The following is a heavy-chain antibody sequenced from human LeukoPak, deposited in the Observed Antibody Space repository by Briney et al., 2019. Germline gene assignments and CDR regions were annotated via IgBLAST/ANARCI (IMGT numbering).Heavy chain of an antibody. CDR1: GFTFSSYW. D-gene: IGHD3-3*01. Sequence: PGGSLRLSCAASGFTFSSYWMNWVRQAPGKGLEWVANIKQEGSEKYYVDSVKGRFTISRDNAKNSLYLQMNSLRAEDTAVYYCARVAYDFWSGYHYYYYYMDVWGKETTVTVSS. J-gene: IGHJ6*03. V-gene: IGHV3-7*01. CDR2: IKQEGSEK. CDR3: ARVAYDFWSGYHYYYYYMDV.